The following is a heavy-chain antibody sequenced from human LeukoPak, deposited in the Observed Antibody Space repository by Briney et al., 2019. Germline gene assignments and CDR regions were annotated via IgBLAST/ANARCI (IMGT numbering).Heavy chain of an antibody. D-gene: IGHD6-13*01. J-gene: IGHJ3*02. CDR1: GFTFSNAW. V-gene: IGHV3-23*01. CDR3: ASDAVSPWYIDAFDI. Sequence: GGSLRLSCAASGFTFSNAWMSWVRQAPGKGLEWVSGISGSGGSTYYADSVKGRFTISRDNSKNTLYLQMNSLRAEDTAVYYCASDAVSPWYIDAFDIWGQGTMVTVSS. CDR2: ISGSGGST.